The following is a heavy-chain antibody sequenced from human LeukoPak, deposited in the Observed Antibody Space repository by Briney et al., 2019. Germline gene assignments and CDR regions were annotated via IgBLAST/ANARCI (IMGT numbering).Heavy chain of an antibody. Sequence: ASVKVSCKASGYTFTSYYMHWVRQAPGQGLEWMGIINPSGGSTSYAQKFQGRVTMTRDTSTSTVYMELSSLRSEDTAVYYCARVRPLGSYDISTLDVGYYYYGMDVWGQGTTVTVSS. CDR3: ARVRPLGSYDISTLDVGYYYYGMDV. J-gene: IGHJ6*02. CDR1: GYTFTSYY. D-gene: IGHD3-9*01. V-gene: IGHV1-46*01. CDR2: INPSGGST.